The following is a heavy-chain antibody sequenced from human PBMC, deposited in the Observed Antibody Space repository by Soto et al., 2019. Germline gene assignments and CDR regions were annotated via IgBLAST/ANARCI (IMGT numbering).Heavy chain of an antibody. J-gene: IGHJ6*02. Sequence: QVQLVESGGGVVQPGRSLRLSCAASGFTFSSYGMHWVRQAPGKGLEWVAVIWYDGSNKYYADSVKGRFTISRDNSKNPLYLQMNSLRAEDTAVYYCARGGDYYYGMDVWGQGTTVTVSS. CDR2: IWYDGSNK. CDR3: ARGGDYYYGMDV. V-gene: IGHV3-33*01. CDR1: GFTFSSYG.